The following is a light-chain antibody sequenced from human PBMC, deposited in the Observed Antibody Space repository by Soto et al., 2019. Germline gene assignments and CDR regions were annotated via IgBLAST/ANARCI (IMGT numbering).Light chain of an antibody. J-gene: IGKJ4*01. Sequence: EIVLTQSPGTLSLSPGERATLSCRASQSVSSSFLAWYQQKPGQAPRLLIYGASSMATGIPYRFSGSGSGTDFTLTISRLEPEDVAVYYCQQYGSSPLTFGGGTKVEIK. CDR3: QQYGSSPLT. V-gene: IGKV3-20*01. CDR1: QSVSSSF. CDR2: GAS.